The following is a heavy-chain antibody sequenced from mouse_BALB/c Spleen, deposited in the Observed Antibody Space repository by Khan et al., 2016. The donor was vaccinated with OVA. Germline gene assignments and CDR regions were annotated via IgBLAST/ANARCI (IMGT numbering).Heavy chain of an antibody. CDR1: GYTFTSYW. Sequence: DLVKPGASVKLSCKASGYTFTSYWINWIKQRPGPGLEWIGRISPGRGSTSYNEMFKGTAILTVDKSSSTAYIQLSSLSSEDSDVSFCAISQYTGSTLYALDYWGQGTSVTVSS. V-gene: IGHV1S41*01. J-gene: IGHJ4*01. D-gene: IGHD1-1*01. CDR3: AISQYTGSTLYALDY. CDR2: ISPGRGST.